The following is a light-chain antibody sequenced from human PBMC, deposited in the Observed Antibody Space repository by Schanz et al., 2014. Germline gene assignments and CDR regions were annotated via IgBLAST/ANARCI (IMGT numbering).Light chain of an antibody. CDR1: SSDVGGYDY. CDR2: EVG. CDR3: SSYTRSSTQV. J-gene: IGLJ3*02. V-gene: IGLV2-8*01. Sequence: QSALTQPPSASGSPGQSVAISCTGTSSDVGGYDYVSWYQHHPGKAPKLMIYEVGERPSGVPDRFSGSKSGNTASLTVSGLQAEDEADYYCSSYTRSSTQVFGGGTKVTVL.